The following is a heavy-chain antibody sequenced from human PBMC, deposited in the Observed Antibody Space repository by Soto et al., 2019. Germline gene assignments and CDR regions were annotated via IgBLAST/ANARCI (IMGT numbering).Heavy chain of an antibody. Sequence: WIRQSPGKGLEWVSAISGSGGSTYYADSVKGRFTISRDNSKNTLYLQMNSLRAEDTAVYYCAKASGWYYRDAFDIWGQGTMVTASS. V-gene: IGHV3-23*01. D-gene: IGHD6-19*01. J-gene: IGHJ3*02. CDR3: AKASGWYYRDAFDI. CDR2: ISGSGGST.